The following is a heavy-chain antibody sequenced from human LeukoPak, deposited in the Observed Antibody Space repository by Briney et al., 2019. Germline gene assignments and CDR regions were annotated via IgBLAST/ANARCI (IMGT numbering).Heavy chain of an antibody. D-gene: IGHD3-10*01. J-gene: IGHJ4*02. CDR1: NYSISSGYY. Sequence: SETLSLTCTVSNYSISSGYYWGCIRQPPGKGLEWIGSMYHSGSTYYNPPLKSRVTISVDTSKNQFSLKLNSVTAADTAIYYCARVLTLFRGGFDYWGQGTLVTVSS. CDR2: MYHSGST. CDR3: ARVLTLFRGGFDY. V-gene: IGHV4-38-2*02.